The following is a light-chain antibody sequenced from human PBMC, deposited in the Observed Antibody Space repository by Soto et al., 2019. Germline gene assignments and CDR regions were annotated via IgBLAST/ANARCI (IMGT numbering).Light chain of an antibody. V-gene: IGKV3-15*01. CDR1: QSVGSN. Sequence: ETVMTQSAATLSVSPGERATLSCRASQSVGSNLVWYQQKPGQAPRLLIYGASTRVTGIPARFSGSGSGTEFTLTISSLQSEDLAVYYCQQYNNWPRTFGQGTKVEIK. J-gene: IGKJ1*01. CDR2: GAS. CDR3: QQYNNWPRT.